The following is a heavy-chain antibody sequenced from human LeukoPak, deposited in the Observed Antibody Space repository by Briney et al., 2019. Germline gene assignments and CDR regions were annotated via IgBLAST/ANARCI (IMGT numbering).Heavy chain of an antibody. CDR2: ISTSGSST. CDR3: AKVPYSDYGSGRPPFMDV. J-gene: IGHJ6*02. D-gene: IGHD3-10*01. V-gene: IGHV3-23*01. Sequence: PGGSLRLSCAASGFTFTNYAMSWVRNAPGPGMEWVSTISTSGSSTYYADSVKCRFTKSRDNYKNTLYLQMDSLRAEDTAIYYCAKVPYSDYGSGRPPFMDVWGQGTTVAVSS. CDR1: GFTFTNYA.